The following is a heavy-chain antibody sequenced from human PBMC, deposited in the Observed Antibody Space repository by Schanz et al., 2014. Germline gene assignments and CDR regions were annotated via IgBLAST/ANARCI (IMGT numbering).Heavy chain of an antibody. CDR2: IVGGGGAT. Sequence: EVQLVESGGGLVKPGGSLRLSCAASGFSFSDYSMSWVRQAPGKGLEWVSAIVGGGGATYYAESVKGRFTISRDNSKNTLYLQMNSLRAEDTAVYYCAKDVVGATYGGGHYFDYWGQGTLVTVSS. D-gene: IGHD1-26*01. CDR1: GFSFSDYS. CDR3: AKDVVGATYGGGHYFDY. J-gene: IGHJ4*02. V-gene: IGHV3-23*04.